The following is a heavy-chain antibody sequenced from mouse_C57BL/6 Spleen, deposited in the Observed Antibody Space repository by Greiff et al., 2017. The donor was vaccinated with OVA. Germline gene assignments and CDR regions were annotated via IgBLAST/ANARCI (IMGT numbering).Heavy chain of an antibody. J-gene: IGHJ2*01. V-gene: IGHV14-4*01. D-gene: IGHD2-1*01. CDR3: TYGNYVGDY. CDR1: GFNIKDDY. CDR2: IDPENGDT. Sequence: EVKLQESGAELVRPGASVKLSCTASGFNIKDDYMHWVKQRPEQGLEWIGWIDPENGDTEYASKFQGKATITADTSSNTAYLQLSSLTSEDTAVYYCTYGNYVGDYWGQGTTLTVSS.